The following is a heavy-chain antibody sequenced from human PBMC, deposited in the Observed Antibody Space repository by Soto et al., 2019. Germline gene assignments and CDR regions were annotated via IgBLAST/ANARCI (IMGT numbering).Heavy chain of an antibody. Sequence: QVQLVQSGAEVKKPGASVKVSCKASGYTFTSYGISWVRQAPGQGLEWMGWISAYNGDTNYAQKLQGRVTMTTDTSTSTAYMELRSLRSDDTAVYYCARVYRITMVRGELSEYWGQGTLVTVSS. CDR2: ISAYNGDT. J-gene: IGHJ4*02. CDR3: ARVYRITMVRGELSEY. V-gene: IGHV1-18*01. D-gene: IGHD3-10*01. CDR1: GYTFTSYG.